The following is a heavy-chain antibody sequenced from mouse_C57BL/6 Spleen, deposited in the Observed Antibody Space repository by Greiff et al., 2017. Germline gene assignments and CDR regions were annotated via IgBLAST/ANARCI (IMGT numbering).Heavy chain of an antibody. D-gene: IGHD2-10*01. V-gene: IGHV1-82*01. Sequence: QVQLQQSGPELVKPGASVKISCKASGYAFSSSWMNWVKQRPGKGLEWIGRIYPGDGDTNYNGKFKGKATLTADKSSSTAYMQLSSLTSEDSAVYCCARPYYGNGGFAYWGQGTLVTVSA. CDR3: ARPYYGNGGFAY. CDR1: GYAFSSSW. J-gene: IGHJ3*01. CDR2: IYPGDGDT.